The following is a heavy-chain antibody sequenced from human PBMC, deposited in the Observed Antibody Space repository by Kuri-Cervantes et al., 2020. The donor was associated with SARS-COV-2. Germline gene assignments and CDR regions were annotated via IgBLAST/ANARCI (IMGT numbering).Heavy chain of an antibody. CDR2: INHSGST. CDR3: ASFRDY. D-gene: IGHD3-10*01. V-gene: IGHV4-34*01. Sequence: GSLRLSCAVYGGSFSGYYWSWIRQPPGKGLEWIGEINHSGSTNYNPSLKRRVTISVDTSKNQFSLKLSSVTAADTAVYYCASFRDYWGQGTLVTVSS. CDR1: GGSFSGYY. J-gene: IGHJ4*02.